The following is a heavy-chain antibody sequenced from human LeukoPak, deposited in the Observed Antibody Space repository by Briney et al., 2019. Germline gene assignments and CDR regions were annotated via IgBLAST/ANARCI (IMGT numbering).Heavy chain of an antibody. CDR1: GYSISSGYY. CDR2: IYHSGST. Sequence: SETLSLTCAVSGYSISSGYYWGWIRQPSGKGLEWIGSIYHSGSTYYNPSLKSRVTISVDTSKNQFSLKLSSVTAADTAVYYCARQRSSGWYIWGQGTLVTVSS. V-gene: IGHV4-38-2*01. CDR3: ARQRSSGWYI. J-gene: IGHJ4*02. D-gene: IGHD6-19*01.